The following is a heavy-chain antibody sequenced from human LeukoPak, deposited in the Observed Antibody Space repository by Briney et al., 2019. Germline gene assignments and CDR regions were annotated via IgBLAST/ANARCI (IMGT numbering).Heavy chain of an antibody. Sequence: GGSLRLSCAASGFTFSSYAMSWVRQPPGKGLEWVSAISGSGGSTYYADSVKGRFTISRDNSKNTLYLQMNSLRAEDTAVYYCAKDLWFGELSSCYWGQGTLVTVSS. CDR3: AKDLWFGELSSCY. V-gene: IGHV3-23*01. D-gene: IGHD3-10*01. CDR1: GFTFSSYA. CDR2: ISGSGGST. J-gene: IGHJ4*02.